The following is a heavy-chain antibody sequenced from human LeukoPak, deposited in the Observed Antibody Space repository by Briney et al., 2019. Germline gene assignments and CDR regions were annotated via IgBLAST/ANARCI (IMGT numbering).Heavy chain of an antibody. CDR3: TRDTFRARDS. J-gene: IGHJ4*02. Sequence: PGGSLRLSCAASGYTFSTYWMHWVRQGPGKGLVWVSRINEDGSSTSYAESVRGRVTISRDNAKNTLYLQMSSLRAEDTAVYYCTRDTFRARDSWGQGTLVTVSS. CDR2: INEDGSST. CDR1: GYTFSTYW. V-gene: IGHV3-74*01.